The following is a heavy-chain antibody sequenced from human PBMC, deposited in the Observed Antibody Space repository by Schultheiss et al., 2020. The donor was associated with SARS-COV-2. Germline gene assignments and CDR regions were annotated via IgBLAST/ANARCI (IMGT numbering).Heavy chain of an antibody. J-gene: IGHJ6*02. CDR2: INHSGST. CDR3: ARRAPPDIVVVPAVLHYGMDV. V-gene: IGHV4-39*07. D-gene: IGHD2-2*01. CDR1: GGSISSGSYY. Sequence: SETLSLTCTVSGGSISSGSYYWSWIRQPPGKGLEWIGEINHSGSTNYNPSLKSRVTISVDTSKNQFSLKLSSVTAADTAVYYCARRAPPDIVVVPAVLHYGMDVWGQGTTVTVSS.